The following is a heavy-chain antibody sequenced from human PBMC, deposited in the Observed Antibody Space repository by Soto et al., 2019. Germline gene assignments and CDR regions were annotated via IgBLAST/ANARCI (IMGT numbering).Heavy chain of an antibody. CDR1: CGSIQYYY. V-gene: IGHV4-59*08. J-gene: IGHJ4*02. CDR2: IYYSGST. CDR3: ARLAAAGRAYYFDY. D-gene: IGHD6-25*01. Sequence: PSGTLSLPFTFLCGSIQYYYWGRIPQPLVKGLVWIGYIYYSGSTNYNPSLKSRVTVSVDTSKNQFSLKLSSVTAADTAVYYCARLAAAGRAYYFDYWGQGILVTVSS.